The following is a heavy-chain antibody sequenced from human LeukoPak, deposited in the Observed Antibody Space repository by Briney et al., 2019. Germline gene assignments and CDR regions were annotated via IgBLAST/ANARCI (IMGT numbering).Heavy chain of an antibody. CDR3: ARAIPNYYDSSGYPLPFDY. Sequence: ASVKVSCKASGYTFTSYGISWVRQAPGQGLEWMGWISAYNGNTNYAQKLQGRVTMTTDTSTSTAYMELRSLRSDDTAVYYCARAIPNYYDSSGYPLPFDYWGQGTLVTVSS. CDR1: GYTFTSYG. V-gene: IGHV1-18*01. J-gene: IGHJ4*02. D-gene: IGHD3-22*01. CDR2: ISAYNGNT.